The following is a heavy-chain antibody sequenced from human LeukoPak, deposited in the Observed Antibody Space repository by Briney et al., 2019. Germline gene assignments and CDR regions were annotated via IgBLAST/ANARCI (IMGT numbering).Heavy chain of an antibody. Sequence: PRASVKVSCKASGGTFSSYAITWVRQAPGQGLEWMGWINPNSGGTNYAQKFQGRVTMTRDTSISTAYMELSRLRSDDTAVFYCARSVGAARRDFDYWGQGTLVTVSS. CDR2: INPNSGGT. CDR3: ARSVGAARRDFDY. D-gene: IGHD6-6*01. CDR1: GGTFSSYA. V-gene: IGHV1-2*02. J-gene: IGHJ4*02.